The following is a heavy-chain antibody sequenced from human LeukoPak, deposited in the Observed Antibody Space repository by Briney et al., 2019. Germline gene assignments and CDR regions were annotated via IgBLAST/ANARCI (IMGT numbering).Heavy chain of an antibody. V-gene: IGHV1-8*03. CDR3: ASSGVVSMVRGVIIGYYYYMDV. J-gene: IGHJ6*03. CDR1: GYTFTSYD. Sequence: ASVKVSCKASGYTFTSYDINWVRQATGQGLEWMGWMNPNSGNTGYAQKFQGRVTITRNTSISTAYMELSSLRSEDTAVYYCASSGVVSMVRGVIIGYYYYMDVWGKGTTVTVSS. D-gene: IGHD3-10*01. CDR2: MNPNSGNT.